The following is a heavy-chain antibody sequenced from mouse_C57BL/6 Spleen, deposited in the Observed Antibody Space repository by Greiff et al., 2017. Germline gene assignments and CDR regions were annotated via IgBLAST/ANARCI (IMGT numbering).Heavy chain of an antibody. CDR3: AREDDYLDYAKDY. Sequence: EVKVVESEGGLVQPGSSMKLSCTASGFTFSDYYMALVRQVPEKGLEWVANINYDGSSTYYLHSLKSRFIISRDNAKNILYLQMSSLKSEDTATYYCAREDDYLDYAKDYWGQGTSVTVSS. V-gene: IGHV5-16*01. CDR2: INYDGSST. CDR1: GFTFSDYY. D-gene: IGHD2-4*01. J-gene: IGHJ4*01.